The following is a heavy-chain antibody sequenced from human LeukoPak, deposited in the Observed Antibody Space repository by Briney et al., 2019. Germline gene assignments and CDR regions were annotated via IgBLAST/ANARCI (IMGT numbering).Heavy chain of an antibody. Sequence: ASETLSLTCTVSGDSISRSTYYWAWIRQPPGRGLEWIGSVYYGRSPYFNPSLESRATISVDTSKNHFSLKMSSVTAADTAVYYCARSSGTGTFSYWGQGTLVTVSS. J-gene: IGHJ4*02. V-gene: IGHV4-39*02. CDR1: GDSISRSTYY. CDR2: VYYGRSP. CDR3: ARSSGTGTFSY. D-gene: IGHD6-25*01.